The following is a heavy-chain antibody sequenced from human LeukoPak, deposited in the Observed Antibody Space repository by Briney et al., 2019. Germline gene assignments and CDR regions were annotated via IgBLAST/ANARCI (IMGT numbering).Heavy chain of an antibody. CDR3: AREGYDSSGYYYPGAFDI. CDR2: IWDDGSNK. J-gene: IGHJ3*02. CDR1: GFTFSSYG. D-gene: IGHD3-22*01. Sequence: GGSLRLSCAASGFTFSSYGMHWVRQAPGKGLEWVAVIWDDGSNKYYADSVKGRFTISRDNSKNTLYLQMNSLRAEDTAVYYCAREGYDSSGYYYPGAFDIWGQGTMVTVSS. V-gene: IGHV3-33*01.